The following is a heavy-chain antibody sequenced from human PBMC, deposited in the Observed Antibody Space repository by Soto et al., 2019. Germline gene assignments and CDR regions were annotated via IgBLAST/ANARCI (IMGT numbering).Heavy chain of an antibody. CDR1: GYTFITYY. J-gene: IGHJ4*02. D-gene: IGHD1-26*01. Sequence: ASVKVSCKASGYTFITYYIHWVRQAPGQGLEWMGIINPSGGSTTYAQNFQGRVTMTRDTSTSTVYMELSSLRSDDTAVYYCVRVGVSGSFDYWGQGTLVTVSS. CDR3: VRVGVSGSFDY. V-gene: IGHV1-46*01. CDR2: INPSGGST.